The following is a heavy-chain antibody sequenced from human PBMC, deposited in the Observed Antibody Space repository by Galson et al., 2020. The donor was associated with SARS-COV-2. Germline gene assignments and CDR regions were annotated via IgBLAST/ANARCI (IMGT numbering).Heavy chain of an antibody. CDR1: GDSISSTSYY. J-gene: IGHJ4*02. V-gene: IGHV4-39*01. CDR2: IYSSGTT. CDR3: ARHFFPPVIDY. D-gene: IGHD4-17*01. Sequence: SETLSLTCTVSGDSISSTSYYWGWIRQPPGKRLEWIGSIYSSGTTYYNPSLKSRVTVSVDTSKNQFALNLSSVTAADTAVYYCARHFFPPVIDYWGQGTLVTVSS.